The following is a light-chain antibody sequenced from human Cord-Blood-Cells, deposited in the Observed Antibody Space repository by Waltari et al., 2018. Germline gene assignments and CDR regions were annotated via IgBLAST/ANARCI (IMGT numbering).Light chain of an antibody. Sequence: QSALTQPRSVSGSPGQSVTISCTGTSSAVGGDNYVYWYQQHPGKAPKLMIYDVSKRPSGVPDRFSGSKSGNTASLTISGLQAEDEADYYCCSYAGSYTWVFGGGTKLTVL. CDR2: DVS. CDR1: SSAVGGDNY. CDR3: CSYAGSYTWV. V-gene: IGLV2-11*01. J-gene: IGLJ3*02.